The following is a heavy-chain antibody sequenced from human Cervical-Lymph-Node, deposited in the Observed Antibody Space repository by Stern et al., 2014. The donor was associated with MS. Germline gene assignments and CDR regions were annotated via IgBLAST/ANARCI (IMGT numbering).Heavy chain of an antibody. J-gene: IGHJ3*02. CDR2: LFSNDEK. CDR1: GFSLSNARMG. CDR3: ARIDNGGDRYLFPDAFDI. V-gene: IGHV2-26*01. Sequence: QVTLKESGPVLVKPTETLTLTCTVSGFSLSNARMGVSWIRQPPGKALEWLAQLFSNDEKSYSTSLKTRLTISKDTSKSQVVLTVTNMDPVDTATYYCARIDNGGDRYLFPDAFDIWGQGTLVTVSS. D-gene: IGHD2-21*02.